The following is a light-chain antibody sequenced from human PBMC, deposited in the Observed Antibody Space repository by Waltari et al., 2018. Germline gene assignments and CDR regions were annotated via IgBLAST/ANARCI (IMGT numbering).Light chain of an antibody. CDR3: LQHNSYPYS. CDR2: AAT. CDR1: QDITSF. V-gene: IGKV1-17*01. J-gene: IGKJ2*03. Sequence: DIQMNQSPSSLSASVGDTVTITCRASQDITSFLNWFQQKPGKAPKLLIYAATTLQSGVPSRFSGSGSGTEFTLTISSLQPEDFAAYYCLQHNSYPYSFGQGTKVEIK.